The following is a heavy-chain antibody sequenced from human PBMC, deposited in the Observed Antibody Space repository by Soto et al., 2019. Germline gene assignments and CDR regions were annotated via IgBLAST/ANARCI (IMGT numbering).Heavy chain of an antibody. D-gene: IGHD3-10*01. CDR3: ARAFRLTMAKGYFDY. Sequence: PSETLSLTCTVSGGSISPYYWSWIRQPPGKGLEWIGYVYYSGNTNYNPSLESRVTISVDTSRNRLSLNLTSATAADTAVYYCARAFRLTMAKGYFDYWGQGALVTVSS. CDR1: GGSISPYY. CDR2: VYYSGNT. V-gene: IGHV4-59*01. J-gene: IGHJ4*02.